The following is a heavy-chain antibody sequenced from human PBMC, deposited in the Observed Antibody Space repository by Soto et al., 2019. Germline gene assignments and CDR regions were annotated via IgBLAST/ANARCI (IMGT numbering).Heavy chain of an antibody. D-gene: IGHD6-13*01. V-gene: IGHV3-30*18. J-gene: IGHJ4*02. CDR1: GFTFSNYA. CDR2: IASDGKDK. CDR3: AKDGAIAAADYFFDY. Sequence: QVQLVESGGGVVQPGRSLKLSCAASGFTFSNYAIHWVRQAPGKGLEWVAVIASDGKDKRYADSVKGRFTISRDNSKNTVYLQMNSLIGEDTAVYYCAKDGAIAAADYFFDYWGQGSLVTVSS.